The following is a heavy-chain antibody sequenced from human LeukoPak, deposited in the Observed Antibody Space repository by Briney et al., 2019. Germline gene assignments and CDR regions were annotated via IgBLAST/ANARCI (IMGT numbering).Heavy chain of an antibody. CDR1: GGSISSGGYY. J-gene: IGHJ4*02. V-gene: IGHV4-31*03. D-gene: IGHD5-12*01. CDR2: IYYSGST. Sequence: SETLSLTCTVSGGSISSGGYYWSWIRQHPGRGLEWIGYIYYSGSTYYNPSLKSRVTISVDTSKNQFSLKLSSVTAADTAVYYCARKGIVATIYDYWGQGTLVTVSS. CDR3: ARKGIVATIYDY.